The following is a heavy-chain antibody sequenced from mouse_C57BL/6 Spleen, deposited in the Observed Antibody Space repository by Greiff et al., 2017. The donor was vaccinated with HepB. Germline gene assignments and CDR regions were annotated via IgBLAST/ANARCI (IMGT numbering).Heavy chain of an antibody. D-gene: IGHD2-3*01. CDR2: IDPENGDT. CDR1: GFNIKDDY. CDR3: TPDGYYPFAY. V-gene: IGHV14-4*01. J-gene: IGHJ3*01. Sequence: EVKLMESGAELVRPGASVKLSCTASGFNIKDDYMHWVKQRPEQGLEWIGWIDPENGDTEYASKFQGKATITADTSSNTAYLQLSSLTSEDTAVYYCTPDGYYPFAYWGQGTLVTVSA.